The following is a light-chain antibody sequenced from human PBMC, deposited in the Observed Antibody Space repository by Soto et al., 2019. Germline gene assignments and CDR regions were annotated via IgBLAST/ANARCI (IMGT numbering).Light chain of an antibody. J-gene: IGKJ5*01. CDR1: QSVTSPY. CDR2: RAS. V-gene: IGKV3-20*01. Sequence: EIVLTPSLATLSLYTGDRAALSGSASQSVTSPYLAWHRQKPGQAPRLLIYRASTRATGIPDRFSGSGSGTDFTVTIDRLEAEDFVVYCRQHYGNSPHTFGEGTRLEIK. CDR3: QHYGNSPHT.